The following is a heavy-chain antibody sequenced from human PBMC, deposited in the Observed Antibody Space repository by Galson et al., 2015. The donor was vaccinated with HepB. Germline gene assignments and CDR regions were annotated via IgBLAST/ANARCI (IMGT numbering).Heavy chain of an antibody. CDR1: GGTFSSYA. CDR3: ARLIAVYCSGGSCLDY. Sequence: SVKVSCKASGGTFSSYAISWVRQAPGQGLEWMGGIIPIFGTANYAQKFQGRVTITADESTSTAYMELSSLRSEDTAVYYCARLIAVYCSGGSCLDYWGQGTLVTVSS. J-gene: IGHJ4*02. V-gene: IGHV1-69*13. CDR2: IIPIFGTA. D-gene: IGHD2-15*01.